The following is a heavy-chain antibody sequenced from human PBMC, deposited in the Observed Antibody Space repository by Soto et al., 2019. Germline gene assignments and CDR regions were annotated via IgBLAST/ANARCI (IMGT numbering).Heavy chain of an antibody. CDR1: GGSFSGYY. V-gene: IGHV4-34*01. D-gene: IGHD6-6*01. Sequence: QVQLQQWGAGLLKPSETLSLTCAVYGGSFSGYYWSWIRQPPGKGLEWIGEINHSGSTNYNPSLKSPVPQSVDKSKYQFCLEVRSVTAADTAVYYCASGQRQLDRLAHSWFDPWGQGTLVTVSS. CDR2: INHSGST. J-gene: IGHJ5*02. CDR3: ASGQRQLDRLAHSWFDP.